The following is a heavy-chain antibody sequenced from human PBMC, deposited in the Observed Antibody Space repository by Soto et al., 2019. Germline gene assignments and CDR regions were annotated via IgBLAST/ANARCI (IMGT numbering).Heavy chain of an antibody. J-gene: IGHJ6*02. CDR3: VRGAYSSSWIGNYYYYGMDV. V-gene: IGHV3-30-3*01. Sequence: PGGSLRLSCAAYGFTFSSYAMHWVRQAPGKGLEWVAVISYDGSNKYYADSVKGRFTISRDNSKNTLYLQMNSLRAEDTAVYYCVRGAYSSSWIGNYYYYGMDVWGQGTTVTVSS. CDR1: GFTFSSYA. CDR2: ISYDGSNK. D-gene: IGHD6-13*01.